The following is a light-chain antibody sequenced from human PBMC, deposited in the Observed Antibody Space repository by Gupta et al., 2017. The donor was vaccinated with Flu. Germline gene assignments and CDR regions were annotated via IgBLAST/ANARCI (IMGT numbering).Light chain of an antibody. CDR2: AAS. J-gene: IGKJ1*01. Sequence: SASVGDRVTITCRASQSISSYLNWYQQKPGKAPKLLIYAASSLQSGVPSRFSGSGSGTDFTLTISRLQPEDFATYYCQQRDSTLWTFGQGTKVEIK. CDR1: QSISSY. CDR3: QQRDSTLWT. V-gene: IGKV1-39*01.